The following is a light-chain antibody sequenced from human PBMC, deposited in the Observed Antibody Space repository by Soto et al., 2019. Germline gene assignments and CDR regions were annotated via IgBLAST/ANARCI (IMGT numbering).Light chain of an antibody. Sequence: DIQMTQSPSTLSASVGDRVTITCRASQSISTWLAWYQQKPGNAPKLLIFDASNLESGAPSRFSGSGSGTEFTLTIDSLQPDDFATYYCQQYNSDSRTFGQGTELDIK. CDR2: DAS. CDR1: QSISTW. J-gene: IGKJ1*01. V-gene: IGKV1-5*01. CDR3: QQYNSDSRT.